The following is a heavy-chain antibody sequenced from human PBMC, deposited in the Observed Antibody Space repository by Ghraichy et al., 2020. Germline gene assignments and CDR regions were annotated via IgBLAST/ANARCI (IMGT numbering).Heavy chain of an antibody. Sequence: SCTVSGGSISSGGYYWSWIRQHPGKGLEWIGYIYYSGSTYYNPSLKSRVTISVDTSKNQFSLKLSSVTAADTAVYYCARDRRDGLGVWGQGTTVTVSS. CDR3: ARDRRDGLGV. D-gene: IGHD5-24*01. CDR2: IYYSGST. J-gene: IGHJ6*02. CDR1: GGSISSGGYY. V-gene: IGHV4-31*03.